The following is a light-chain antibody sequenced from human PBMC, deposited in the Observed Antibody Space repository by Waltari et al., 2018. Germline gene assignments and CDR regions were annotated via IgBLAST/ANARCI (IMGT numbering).Light chain of an antibody. CDR3: QQYDSIVLT. Sequence: CRASQSVSNNFLNWYQQKPGQAPRLLIYGASSRATGIPDRFSGSGSGTDFTLTISRLEPEDFAVYYCQQYDSIVLTFGGGTKV. CDR2: GAS. CDR1: QSVSNNF. V-gene: IGKV3-20*01. J-gene: IGKJ4*01.